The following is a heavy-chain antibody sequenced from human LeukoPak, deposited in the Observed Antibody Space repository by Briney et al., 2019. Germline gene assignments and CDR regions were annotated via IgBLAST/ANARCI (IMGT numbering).Heavy chain of an antibody. CDR1: GGSFSGYY. J-gene: IGHJ2*01. CDR2: INHSGST. D-gene: IGHD3/OR15-3a*01. Sequence: SETLSLTCAVYGGSFSGYYWTWIRQPPGKGLEWIGEINHSGSTNYNPSLKSRVTISVDTSKNQFSLKLSSVTAADTAVYYCARPFFLDLWYFDLWGRGTLVTVSS. CDR3: ARPFFLDLWYFDL. V-gene: IGHV4-34*01.